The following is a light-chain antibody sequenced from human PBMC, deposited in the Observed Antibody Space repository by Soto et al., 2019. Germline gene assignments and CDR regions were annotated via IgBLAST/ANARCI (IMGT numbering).Light chain of an antibody. Sequence: DIQMTQSPSSLSASVGDRVTITCRASQTISRYLNWYQQKPGKAPQLLIYAASSLQSGVPSRFSGSGSGTDFTLTISSLQPEDFATYYCQQYNSYSPWTFGQGTKVDI. V-gene: IGKV1-39*01. J-gene: IGKJ1*01. CDR3: QQYNSYSPWT. CDR1: QTISRY. CDR2: AAS.